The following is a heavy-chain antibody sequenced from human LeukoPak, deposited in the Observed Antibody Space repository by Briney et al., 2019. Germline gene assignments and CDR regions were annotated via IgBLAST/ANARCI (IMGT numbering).Heavy chain of an antibody. V-gene: IGHV3-48*04. J-gene: IGHJ4*02. CDR1: GFTFSSYS. D-gene: IGHD5-24*01. Sequence: PGGSLRLSCAASGFTFSSYSMNWVRQAPGKGLEWVSSISSSSSTIYYADSVKGRFTISRDNAKNSLYLQMNSLRAEDTAVYYCAGVEMATTEAFDYWGQGTLVTVSS. CDR2: ISSSSSTI. CDR3: AGVEMATTEAFDY.